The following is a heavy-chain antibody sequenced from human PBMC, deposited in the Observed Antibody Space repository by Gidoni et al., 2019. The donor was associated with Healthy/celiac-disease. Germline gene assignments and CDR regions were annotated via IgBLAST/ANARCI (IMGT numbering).Heavy chain of an antibody. CDR1: GFTFSSNA. Sequence: EVQLLESGGGLVQPGGSLRLSCAASGFTFSSNAMSWVRQAPGKGLEWVSAISGSGGSTYYADSVKGRFTISRDNSKNTLYLQMNSLRAEDTAVYYCAKDHRGLVVPAAPLWFDPWGQGTLVTVSS. CDR3: AKDHRGLVVPAAPLWFDP. CDR2: ISGSGGST. V-gene: IGHV3-23*01. J-gene: IGHJ5*02. D-gene: IGHD2-2*01.